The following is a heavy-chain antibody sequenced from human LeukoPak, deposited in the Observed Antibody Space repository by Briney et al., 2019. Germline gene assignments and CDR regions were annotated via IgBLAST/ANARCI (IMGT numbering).Heavy chain of an antibody. CDR1: GGSISSYY. V-gene: IGHV4-4*09. CDR2: IYSSGST. CDR3: ARTYSSSSHFDY. Sequence: SETLSLTCTVSGGSISSYYWSWIRQPPGKGLEGIGYIYSSGSTNYNPSLKSRVTISVDTSKNQFSLKLSSVTAADTAVYYCARTYSSSSHFDYWGQGTLVTVSS. D-gene: IGHD6-6*01. J-gene: IGHJ4*02.